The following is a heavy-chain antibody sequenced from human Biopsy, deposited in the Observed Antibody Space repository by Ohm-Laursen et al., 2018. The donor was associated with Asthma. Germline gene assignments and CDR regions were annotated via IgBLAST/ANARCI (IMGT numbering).Heavy chain of an antibody. CDR1: GGTFNTYV. Sequence: SSVKVSCKSLGGTFNTYVIGWVRQAPGQGLEWMGGINSVFGATTYPQKFQDRVTITADDSTSTVYMELGSLRSEDTAVYYCARKAGSCISRTCYSLDFWGQGTLVTVSS. J-gene: IGHJ4*02. CDR3: ARKAGSCISRTCYSLDF. V-gene: IGHV1-69*01. CDR2: INSVFGAT. D-gene: IGHD2-2*01.